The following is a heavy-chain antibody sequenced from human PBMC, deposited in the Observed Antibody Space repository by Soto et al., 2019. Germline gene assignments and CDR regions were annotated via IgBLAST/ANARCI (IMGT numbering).Heavy chain of an antibody. CDR1: AFTVSSTS. CDR3: ARDRGRDWFYFDS. J-gene: IGHJ4*01. D-gene: IGHD3-9*01. V-gene: IGHV3-53*01. Sequence: GGSLRLSCAASAFTVSSTSMSWFRQAPGKGLEWVSLTQSSGSTYYADSVKGRFTVSRDNSKNTLYLQMNSLRAEDTAVYYCARDRGRDWFYFDSWGHGTLVTVSS. CDR2: TQSSGST.